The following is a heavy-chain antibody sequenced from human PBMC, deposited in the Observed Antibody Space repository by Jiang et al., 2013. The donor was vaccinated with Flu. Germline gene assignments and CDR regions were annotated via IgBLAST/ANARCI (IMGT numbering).Heavy chain of an antibody. V-gene: IGHV3-30-3*01. D-gene: IGHD1-26*01. CDR2: ISYDGSNK. Sequence: QLLESGGGVVQPGRSLRLSCAASGFTFSSYAMHWVRQAPGKGLEWVAVISYDGSNKYYADSVKGRFTISRDNSKNTLYLQMNSLRAEDTAVYYCARGSGTHYGMDVWGQGTTVTVSS. CDR3: ARGSGTHYGMDV. CDR1: GFTFSSYA. J-gene: IGHJ6*02.